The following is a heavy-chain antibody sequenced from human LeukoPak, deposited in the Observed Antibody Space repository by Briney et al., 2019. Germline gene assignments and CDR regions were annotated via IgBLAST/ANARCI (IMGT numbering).Heavy chain of an antibody. V-gene: IGHV1-2*02. J-gene: IGHJ5*02. D-gene: IGHD6-13*01. Sequence: ASVKVSCKASGYTFTGYYMHWVRQAPGQGLEWMGWINPNSGGTNYAQKFQGRVTMTRDTSTSTAYMELRSLRSDDTAVYYCARGESIAAADQNWFDPWGQGTLVTVSS. CDR3: ARGESIAAADQNWFDP. CDR2: INPNSGGT. CDR1: GYTFTGYY.